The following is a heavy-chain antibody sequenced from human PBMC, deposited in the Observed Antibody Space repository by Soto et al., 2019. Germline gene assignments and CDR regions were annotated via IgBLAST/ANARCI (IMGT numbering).Heavy chain of an antibody. CDR3: ASTGYSGSYSYFDY. J-gene: IGHJ4*02. CDR2: FDPEDGET. D-gene: IGHD1-26*01. Sequence: ASVKVSCKVSGYTLTELSMHWVRQAPGKGLEWMGGFDPEDGETIYAQKFQGRVTMTADTSTSTVYMELSSLRSEDTAVYYCASTGYSGSYSYFDYWGQGTLVTVSS. V-gene: IGHV1-24*01. CDR1: GYTLTELS.